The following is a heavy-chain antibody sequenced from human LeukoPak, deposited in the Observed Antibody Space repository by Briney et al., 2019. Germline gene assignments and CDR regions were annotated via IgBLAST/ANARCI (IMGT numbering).Heavy chain of an antibody. CDR1: GFTFSSYA. Sequence: GGSLRLSCAASGFTFSSYAMSWVRQAPGKGLEWVSAISGSGGSTYYADSVKGRFTISRDNSKNTVVLQMDSLRAEDTAVYYCAKDGDRQFDLDVWGQGTTVTVSS. D-gene: IGHD3-10*01. CDR3: AKDGDRQFDLDV. V-gene: IGHV3-23*01. CDR2: ISGSGGST. J-gene: IGHJ6*02.